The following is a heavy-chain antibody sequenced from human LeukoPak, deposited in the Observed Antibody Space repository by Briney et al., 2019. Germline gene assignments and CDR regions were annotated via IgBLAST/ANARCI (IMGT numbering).Heavy chain of an antibody. CDR1: GYTFTGYY. CDR2: INPNSGGT. D-gene: IGHD2-2*01. J-gene: IGHJ5*02. V-gene: IGHV1-2*02. Sequence: ASVKVSCKPSGYTFTGYYMHWVRQAPGQGLEWMGWINPNSGGTNYAQKLQGRVTMTRDTSISTAYMELSRLRSDDTAVYYCARDLYCSSTSCYNWFDPWGQGTLVTVSS. CDR3: ARDLYCSSTSCYNWFDP.